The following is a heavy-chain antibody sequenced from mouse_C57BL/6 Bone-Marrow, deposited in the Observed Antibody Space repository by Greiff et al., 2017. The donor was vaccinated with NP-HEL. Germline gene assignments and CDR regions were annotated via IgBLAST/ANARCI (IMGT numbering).Heavy chain of an antibody. CDR2: IRSKSNNYAT. CDR1: GFSFNTYA. V-gene: IGHV10-1*01. J-gene: IGHJ3*01. Sequence: EVQVVESGGGLVQPKGSLKLSCAASGFSFNTYAMNWVRQAPGKGLEWVARIRSKSNNYATYYADSVKDRFTISRDDSESMLYLQMNNLKTEDTAMYYCVSPGPWFAYWGQGTLVTVSA. CDR3: VSPGPWFAY.